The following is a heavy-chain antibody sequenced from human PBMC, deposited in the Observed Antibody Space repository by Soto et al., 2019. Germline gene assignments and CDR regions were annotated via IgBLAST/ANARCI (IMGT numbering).Heavy chain of an antibody. Sequence: EVQLLESGGGLVQPGGSLRLSCAASGFTFSSYAMSWVRQAPGKGLEWVSAISGSGGSTYYADSVKGRFTISRDNSRNPLDLQMNSLRAEDTAVYYCAYSSTPFDYWGQGTLVTVSS. CDR1: GFTFSSYA. D-gene: IGHD6-13*01. CDR2: ISGSGGST. CDR3: AYSSTPFDY. V-gene: IGHV3-23*01. J-gene: IGHJ4*02.